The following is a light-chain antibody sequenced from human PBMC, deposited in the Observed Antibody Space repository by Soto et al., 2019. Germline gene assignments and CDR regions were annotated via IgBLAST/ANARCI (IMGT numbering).Light chain of an antibody. J-gene: IGLJ2*01. Sequence: QSVLTQPASVSGSPGQSITISCTGTSSDVGSYNLVSWYQQHPGKAPKLMIYEGSKRPSGVSNRFSGSKSGNTASLTISGLQAGDEADYYSCSYAGSLYVVFGGGTKLTVL. CDR2: EGS. CDR3: CSYAGSLYVV. CDR1: SSDVGSYNL. V-gene: IGLV2-23*01.